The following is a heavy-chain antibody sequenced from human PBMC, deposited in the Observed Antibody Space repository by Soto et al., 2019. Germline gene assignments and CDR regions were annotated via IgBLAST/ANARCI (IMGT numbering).Heavy chain of an antibody. D-gene: IGHD2-8*01. CDR2: IYPGDSDT. V-gene: IGHV5-51*01. CDR3: ARPTNRGKYYYGMDV. Sequence: PGESLKISCKGSGYSFTSYWIGWVRQMPGKGLECMGIIYPGDSDTRYSPSFQGQVTISADKSISTDYLQWSSLKASDTAMYYCARPTNRGKYYYGMDVWGQGTTVTVSS. CDR1: GYSFTSYW. J-gene: IGHJ6*02.